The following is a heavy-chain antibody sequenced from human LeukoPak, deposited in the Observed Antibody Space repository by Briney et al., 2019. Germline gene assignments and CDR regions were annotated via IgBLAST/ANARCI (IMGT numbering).Heavy chain of an antibody. Sequence: GGSLRLSCAASGFTFGSYGMHWVRQAPGEGLEWVALISYDGSNKYYADSVKGRFTISRDNSKNTLYLQINSLRAEDTDVYYCARGGSYLPFDYWGQGTLVTVSS. CDR2: ISYDGSNK. CDR3: ARGGSYLPFDY. V-gene: IGHV3-30*03. J-gene: IGHJ4*02. D-gene: IGHD1-26*01. CDR1: GFTFGSYG.